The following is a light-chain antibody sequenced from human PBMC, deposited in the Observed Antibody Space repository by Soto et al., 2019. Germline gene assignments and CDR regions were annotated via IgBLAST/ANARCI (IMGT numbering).Light chain of an antibody. CDR3: QQYNNWPPLT. CDR2: GAS. J-gene: IGKJ4*01. CDR1: QSVSSN. Sequence: EIVMTQSPATLSVSPGERATLSCRASQSVSSNLAWYQQKPGQAPRLLIYGASTRVAAFSARFSGSGAGAEFTLTISSLQSEDFAVYYCQQYNNWPPLTFGGGTKVEIK. V-gene: IGKV3-15*01.